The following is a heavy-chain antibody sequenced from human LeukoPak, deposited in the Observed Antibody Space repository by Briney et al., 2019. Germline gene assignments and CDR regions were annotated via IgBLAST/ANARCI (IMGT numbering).Heavy chain of an antibody. CDR2: INPSGTGT. CDR3: ATDHSMANTAWWFDP. J-gene: IGHJ5*02. Sequence: ASVKVSCEASGYTITNNYMHWVRQAPGQGLEWMGVINPSGTGTSYAQKFQGRITMSRDTSTSTVYMELSSLRSEDTAFYYCATDHSMANTAWWFDPWGQGTLVTVSS. V-gene: IGHV1-46*01. CDR1: GYTITNNY. D-gene: IGHD5-24*01.